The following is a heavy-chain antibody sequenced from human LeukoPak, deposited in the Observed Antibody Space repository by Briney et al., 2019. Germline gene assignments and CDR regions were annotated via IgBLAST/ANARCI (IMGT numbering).Heavy chain of an antibody. Sequence: SETLSLTCTVSGGSISSYYWSWIRQPAGKGLEWIGRIYTSGSTNYNPSLNSRVTMSVDTSENQFSLKLSSVTAADTAVYYCARDVRDSYGDYGIETGRDYWGQGTLVTVSP. V-gene: IGHV4-4*07. CDR2: IYTSGST. CDR1: GGSISSYY. J-gene: IGHJ4*02. D-gene: IGHD4-17*01. CDR3: ARDVRDSYGDYGIETGRDY.